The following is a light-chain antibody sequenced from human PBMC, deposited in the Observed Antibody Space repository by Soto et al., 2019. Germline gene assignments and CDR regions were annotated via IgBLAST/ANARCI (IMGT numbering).Light chain of an antibody. CDR1: QSVRSNY. CDR3: QQYGNSPIT. J-gene: IGKJ5*01. Sequence: LSPEERSTVSSSASQSVRSNYLAWYQQKPGQSPSLLIFAASRRATGIPDRFSGSGSGTDFTLTISRLEPEDFAVYYCQQYGNSPITFGQGTRLEIK. V-gene: IGKV3-20*01. CDR2: AAS.